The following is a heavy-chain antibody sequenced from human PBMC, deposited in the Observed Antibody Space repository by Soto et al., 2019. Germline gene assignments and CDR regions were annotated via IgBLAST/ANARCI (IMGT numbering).Heavy chain of an antibody. CDR2: IRAYNGNT. J-gene: IGHJ6*02. CDR1: GYTFTSYG. Sequence: QVQLVQSGAEVKKPGASVKVSCKASGYTFTSYGISWVRQAPGQGLEWMGWIRAYNGNTXXXQKLQGRVTMTTDTXXXXXXXXXXXXRSDDTXXYYCARDLPTMDVWGQGTTVTVSS. CDR3: ARDLPTMDV. V-gene: IGHV1-18*01.